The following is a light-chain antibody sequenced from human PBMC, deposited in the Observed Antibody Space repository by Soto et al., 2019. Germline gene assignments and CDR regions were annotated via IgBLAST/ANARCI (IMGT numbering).Light chain of an antibody. CDR1: QSVDNN. J-gene: IGKJ1*01. V-gene: IGKV3-15*01. CDR2: GAS. Sequence: ETVLTQSPATLSVSPGERATLSCRASQSVDNNLAWYQQKPGQAPRLLIYGASTRATGIPARFSGSGSGTDFTLTISSLQSEDFAVYFCQQFYTWPQTFGHGTQGGYK. CDR3: QQFYTWPQT.